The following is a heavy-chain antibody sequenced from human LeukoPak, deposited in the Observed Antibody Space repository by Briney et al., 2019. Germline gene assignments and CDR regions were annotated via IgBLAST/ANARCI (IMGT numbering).Heavy chain of an antibody. D-gene: IGHD3-3*01. CDR3: ASAPEYYDFWSGLGD. CDR2: IIPIFGTA. J-gene: IGHJ4*02. CDR1: GYIFSAFV. V-gene: IGHV1-69*05. Sequence: SVKVSCKASGYIFSAFVIHWVRQAPGQGLEWMGRIIPIFGTANYAQKFQGRVTITTDESTSTAYMELSSLRSEDTAVYYCASAPEYYDFWSGLGDWGQGTLVTVSS.